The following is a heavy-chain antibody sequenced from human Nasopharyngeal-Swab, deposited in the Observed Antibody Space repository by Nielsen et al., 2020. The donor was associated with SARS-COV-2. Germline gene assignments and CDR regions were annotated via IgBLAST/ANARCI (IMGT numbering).Heavy chain of an antibody. J-gene: IGHJ4*02. V-gene: IGHV3-11*01. CDR2: ISSSGTTI. Sequence: VRQMPGKGLEWVSYISSSGTTIYYGDSVKGRFTISRDNAKNSLYLQMNSLRAEDTAVYYCARARRGIAGTYFDYWGQGTLVTVSS. D-gene: IGHD6-13*01. CDR3: ARARRGIAGTYFDY.